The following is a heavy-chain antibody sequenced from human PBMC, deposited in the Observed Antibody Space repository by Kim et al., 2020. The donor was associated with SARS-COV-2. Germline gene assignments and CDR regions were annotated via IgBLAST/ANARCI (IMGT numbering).Heavy chain of an antibody. Sequence: KSRVTISVDTSKNQFSLKLSSVTAADTAVYYCARDSTRGYSYGYYYGMDAWGQGTTVTVSS. V-gene: IGHV4-31*02. CDR3: ARDSTRGYSYGYYYGMDA. D-gene: IGHD5-18*01. J-gene: IGHJ6*02.